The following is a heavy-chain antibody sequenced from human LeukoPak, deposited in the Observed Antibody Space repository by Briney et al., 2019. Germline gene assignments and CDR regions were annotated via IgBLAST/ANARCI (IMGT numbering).Heavy chain of an antibody. CDR2: ISGSGGST. D-gene: IGHD2-2*01. J-gene: IGHJ4*02. Sequence: GGSLRLSCAASGFTFSSYAMSWVRQAPGKGLEWVSAISGSGGSTYYADSVKGRFTISRDNSKNTLYLQMNSLRAEDTALYYCAKGYCSSTSCYHFDYWGQGTLVTVSS. V-gene: IGHV3-23*01. CDR1: GFTFSSYA. CDR3: AKGYCSSTSCYHFDY.